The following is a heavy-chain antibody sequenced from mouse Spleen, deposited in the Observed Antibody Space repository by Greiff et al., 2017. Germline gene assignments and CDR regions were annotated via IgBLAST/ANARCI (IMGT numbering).Heavy chain of an antibody. D-gene: IGHD2-2*01. CDR1: GYTFTSYG. CDR2: IYPRSGNT. V-gene: IGHV1-81*01. Sequence: VQLQQSGAELARPGASVKLSCKASGYTFTSYGISWVKQSTGQGLEWIGEIYPRSGNTYYNEKFKGKATLTADKSSSTAYMELRSLTSEDSAVYFCARPGYDWYFDVWGAGTTVTVSS. CDR3: ARPGYDWYFDV. J-gene: IGHJ1*01.